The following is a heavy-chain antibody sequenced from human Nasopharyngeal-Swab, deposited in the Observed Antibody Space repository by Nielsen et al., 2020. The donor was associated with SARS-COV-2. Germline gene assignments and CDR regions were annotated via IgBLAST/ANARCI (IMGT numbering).Heavy chain of an antibody. CDR2: ISSSSSYI. Sequence: WIRQPPGKGLEWVSSISSSSSYIYYADSVKGRFTISRDNAKNSLYLQMNSLRAEDTAVYYCAREGYCSGGSCYIWGQGTTVTVSS. CDR3: AREGYCSGGSCYI. J-gene: IGHJ6*02. D-gene: IGHD2-15*01. V-gene: IGHV3-21*01.